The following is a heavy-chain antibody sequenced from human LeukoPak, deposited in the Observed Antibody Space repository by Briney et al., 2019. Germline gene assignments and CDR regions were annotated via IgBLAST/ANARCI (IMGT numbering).Heavy chain of an antibody. D-gene: IGHD3-22*01. V-gene: IGHV1-2*06. CDR1: GYTFTGYY. CDR2: INPNSGGT. J-gene: IGHJ3*02. CDR3: ARERIGYYDSSGYAFDI. Sequence: ASVKVSCKASGYTFTGYYMHWMRQAPGQGLEWMGRINPNSGGTNYAQKFQGRVTMTRDTSISTAYMELSRLRSDDTAVYYCARERIGYYDSSGYAFDIWGQGTMVTVSS.